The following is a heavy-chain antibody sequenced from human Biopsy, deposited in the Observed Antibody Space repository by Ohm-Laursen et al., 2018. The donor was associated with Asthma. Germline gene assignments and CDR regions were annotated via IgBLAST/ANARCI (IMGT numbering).Heavy chain of an antibody. Sequence: TQTLTLTGSFSGFSLSTSGVGVGWIRQPPGKALDWLALTYWDADKRYSPSLKTRLTITKDTSNNQVVLTLTNVDPVDTATYYCAPFKMSTSMAFDYWGPGTAVTVSS. CDR2: TYWDADK. CDR1: GFSLSTSGVG. J-gene: IGHJ4*02. CDR3: APFKMSTSMAFDY. D-gene: IGHD5-24*01. V-gene: IGHV2-5*02.